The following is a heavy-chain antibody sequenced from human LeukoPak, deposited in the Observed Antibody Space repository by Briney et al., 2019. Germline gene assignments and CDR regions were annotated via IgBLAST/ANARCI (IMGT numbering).Heavy chain of an antibody. D-gene: IGHD1-26*01. CDR2: VHLSGRT. J-gene: IGHJ4*02. CDR1: GGSISTTNW. CDR3: ARHGASGSYLYYFDY. Sequence: SETLSLTCGVSGGSISTTNWWTWVRQPPGEGLEWIGEVHLSGRTHYNPSLESRVTMSVDMSENHISLKLSSVTAADTAVYFCARHGASGSYLYYFDYWGQGTLVTVSS. V-gene: IGHV4-4*02.